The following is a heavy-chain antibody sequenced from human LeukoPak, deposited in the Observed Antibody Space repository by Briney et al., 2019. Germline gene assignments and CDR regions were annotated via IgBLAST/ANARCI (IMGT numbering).Heavy chain of an antibody. V-gene: IGHV1-69*05. Sequence: VASVKVSCKASGGTFSSYAISWVRQAPGQGLEWMGGIIPIFGTANYAQKFQGRVTITTDESTSTAYMELSRLRSEDTAVYYCARGPMFGSGSYYNYWGQGTLVTVSS. J-gene: IGHJ4*02. CDR2: IIPIFGTA. CDR3: ARGPMFGSGSYYNY. CDR1: GGTFSSYA. D-gene: IGHD3-10*01.